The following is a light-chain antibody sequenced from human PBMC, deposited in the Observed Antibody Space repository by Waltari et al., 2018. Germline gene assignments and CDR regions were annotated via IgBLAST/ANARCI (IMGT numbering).Light chain of an antibody. CDR1: QTLTTY. CDR3: QQSKEVPFT. J-gene: IGKJ2*01. V-gene: IGKV1-39*01. Sequence: DIQLTQSPSYLSASVGDRVTITCRASQTLTTYLNWYQQRPGTAPKFLFYAASNLETGVPSRFSGGGSGTDFTLTISGLQPDDFATYYCQQSKEVPFTFGQGTKLEIK. CDR2: AAS.